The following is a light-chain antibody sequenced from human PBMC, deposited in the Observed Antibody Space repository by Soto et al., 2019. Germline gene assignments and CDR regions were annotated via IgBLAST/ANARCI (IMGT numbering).Light chain of an antibody. Sequence: ELVLTQSLCTLSLYTGERATLSCRASQSVSSSDLAWYQQKPGQAPRLLISGASGRATGIPDRFSASGSGTDFTLTISRLEPEDSAVFYCHLYGASPPTFGQGGNVDIK. J-gene: IGKJ1*01. CDR1: QSVSSSD. CDR2: GAS. CDR3: HLYGASPPT. V-gene: IGKV3-20*01.